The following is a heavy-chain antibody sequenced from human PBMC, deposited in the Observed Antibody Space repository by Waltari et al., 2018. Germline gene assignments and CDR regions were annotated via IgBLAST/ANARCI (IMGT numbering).Heavy chain of an antibody. CDR1: GFPFSSYS. Sequence: QVQLVESGGGVVQPGRSLRLSCAASGFPFSSYSMHWVRQAPGKGLEWVAVISYDGSNKYYADSVKGRFTISRDNSKNTLYLQMNSLRAEDTAVYYCASRQGKYWGQGTLVTVSS. CDR2: ISYDGSNK. V-gene: IGHV3-30*01. J-gene: IGHJ4*02. CDR3: ASRQGKY.